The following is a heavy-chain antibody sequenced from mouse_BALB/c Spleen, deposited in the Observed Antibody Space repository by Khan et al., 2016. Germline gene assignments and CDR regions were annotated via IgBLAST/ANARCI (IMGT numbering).Heavy chain of an antibody. Sequence: EVQLQESGPGLVKPSQSLSLTCSVTVYSITRGYYWNWIRQFPGNKLEWMGYISYDGSNNYNPSLKNRISITRDTSKNQFFLKLNSVTTEDTATYYCARDPFYYYVSSYWYCDVWGAGTTVTVSS. J-gene: IGHJ1*01. CDR2: ISYDGSN. CDR3: ARDPFYYYVSSYWYCDV. CDR1: VYSITRGYY. V-gene: IGHV3-6*02. D-gene: IGHD1-1*01.